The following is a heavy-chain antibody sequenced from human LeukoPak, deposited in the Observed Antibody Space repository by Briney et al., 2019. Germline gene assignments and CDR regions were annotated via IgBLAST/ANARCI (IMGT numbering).Heavy chain of an antibody. V-gene: IGHV1-69*04. CDR2: IIPILGIA. CDR3: ATPGYWEFRPDY. J-gene: IGHJ4*02. Sequence: SVKVSRKASGGTFSSYAISWVRQAPGQGLEWMGRIIPILGIANYAQKFQGRVTITADKSTSTAYMELSSLRSEDTAVYYCATPGYWEFRPDYWGQGTLVTVSS. D-gene: IGHD2-15*01. CDR1: GGTFSSYA.